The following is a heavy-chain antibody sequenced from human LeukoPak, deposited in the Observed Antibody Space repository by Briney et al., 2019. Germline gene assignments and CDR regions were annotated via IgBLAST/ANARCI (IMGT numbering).Heavy chain of an antibody. D-gene: IGHD6-19*01. CDR1: GYSFTSYW. J-gene: IGHJ4*02. V-gene: IGHV5-51*01. CDR3: ARHEAVAVRIDY. Sequence: GESLKISCKGSGYSFTSYWIGWVRHMPGKGLEGMGSIYPGDSDTRYSPSFQGQVTISADKPISTAYLQWSSLKASDTAMYYCARHEAVAVRIDYWGQGTLVTVSS. CDR2: IYPGDSDT.